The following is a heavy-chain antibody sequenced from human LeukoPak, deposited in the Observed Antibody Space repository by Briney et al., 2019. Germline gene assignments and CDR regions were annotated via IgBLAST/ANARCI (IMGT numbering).Heavy chain of an antibody. J-gene: IGHJ4*02. CDR3: ARVYSYGSKDY. Sequence: GGSLRLSCAASGFTFNSYWMSWVRQAPGKGLEWVANIKQDGSEKYYVDSVKGRFTISRDNAKNSLYLQMNSLRAEDTAVYYCARVYSYGSKDYWGQGTLVTVSS. V-gene: IGHV3-7*01. CDR1: GFTFNSYW. CDR2: IKQDGSEK. D-gene: IGHD5-18*01.